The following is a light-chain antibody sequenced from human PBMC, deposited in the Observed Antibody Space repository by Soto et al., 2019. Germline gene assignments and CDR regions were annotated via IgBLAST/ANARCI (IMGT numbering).Light chain of an antibody. V-gene: IGKV1-8*01. CDR3: QHHYNYPRT. CDR1: QDIGTY. CDR2: AAS. J-gene: IGKJ1*01. Sequence: AIRMTQSPSTLSASTGDRVTIPCRASQDIGTYLAWYQQKPGKAPKLLIYAASSLQSGVPSRFSGSGSGTDFTLTISWLQSEDFATYYCQHHYNYPRTFGQGTKVDI.